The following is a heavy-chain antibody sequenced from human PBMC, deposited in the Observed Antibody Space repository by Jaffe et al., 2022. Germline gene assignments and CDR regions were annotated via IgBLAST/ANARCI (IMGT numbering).Heavy chain of an antibody. V-gene: IGHV4-4*02. CDR2: IYHSGST. Sequence: QVQLQESGPGLVKPSGTLSLTCAVSGGSISSSNWWSWIRQPPGKGLEWIGEIYHSGSTNYNPSLKSRVTISVDKSKNQFSLKLSSVTAADTAVYYCARRLYDSSGYYLHDAFDIWGQGTMVTVSS. CDR1: GGSISSSNW. CDR3: ARRLYDSSGYYLHDAFDI. J-gene: IGHJ3*02. D-gene: IGHD3-22*01.